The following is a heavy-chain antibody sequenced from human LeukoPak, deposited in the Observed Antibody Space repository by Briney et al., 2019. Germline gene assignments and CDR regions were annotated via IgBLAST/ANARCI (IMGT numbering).Heavy chain of an antibody. CDR1: GFTFTKCA. D-gene: IGHD3-22*01. J-gene: IGHJ5*02. V-gene: IGHV3-23*01. CDR3: ARGDYYDAPWFDP. Sequence: PGGSLRLSCVASGFTFTKCAMSWIRQAPGKGLEWVAIITATGDTAYYADSVKGRFTISRDNSRNTVYMQMDSLRAEDTAIYYCARGDYYDAPWFDPWGQGTLVTVSS. CDR2: ITATGDTA.